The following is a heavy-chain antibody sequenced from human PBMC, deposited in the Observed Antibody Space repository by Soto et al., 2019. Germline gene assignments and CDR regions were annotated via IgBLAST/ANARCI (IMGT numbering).Heavy chain of an antibody. D-gene: IGHD3-9*01. J-gene: IGHJ6*02. CDR1: GFHFSRHG. CDR3: AKVTESSKDWLLSPHYYYGMDV. Sequence: GGSLRLSCAESGFHFSRHGVHWVRQAPGKGLEWVSAISCGGGSTNYSYSVNGRFTISIXXSKNTLYMQMNSLRAEDTALYYCAKVTESSKDWLLSPHYYYGMDVLGQGTTVTVSS. CDR2: ISCGGGST. V-gene: IGHV3-23*01.